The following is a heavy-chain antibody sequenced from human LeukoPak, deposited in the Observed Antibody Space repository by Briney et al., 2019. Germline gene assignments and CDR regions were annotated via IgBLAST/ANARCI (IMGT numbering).Heavy chain of an antibody. D-gene: IGHD1-26*01. CDR3: ARGVPGIVGATTADAFDI. Sequence: ICGTADYAQKFQGRVTITADESTSTAYMELSSLRSEDTAVYYCARGVPGIVGATTADAFDIWGQGTMVTVSS. CDR2: ICGTA. V-gene: IGHV1-69*01. J-gene: IGHJ3*02.